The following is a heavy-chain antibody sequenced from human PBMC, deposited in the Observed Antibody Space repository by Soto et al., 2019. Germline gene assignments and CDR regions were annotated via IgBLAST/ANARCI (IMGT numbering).Heavy chain of an antibody. CDR3: ARDQDDYGDYYYFDY. CDR2: IKQDGSEK. J-gene: IGHJ4*02. D-gene: IGHD4-17*01. V-gene: IGHV3-7*01. Sequence: GGSLRLSCAASGFTFSSYWMSWVRQAPGKGLEWVANIKQDGSEKYYVDSVKGRFTISRDNAKNSLYLQMNSLRAEDTAVYYCARDQDDYGDYYYFDYWGQGTLVTVSS. CDR1: GFTFSSYW.